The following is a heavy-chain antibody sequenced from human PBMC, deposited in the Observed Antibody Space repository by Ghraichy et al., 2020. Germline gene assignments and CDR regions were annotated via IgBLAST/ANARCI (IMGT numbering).Heavy chain of an antibody. V-gene: IGHV1-69*13. CDR2: IIPIFGTA. D-gene: IGHD3-9*01. CDR3: AREADYDILTGYSRVFDY. Sequence: SVKVSCKASGGTFSSYAISWVRQAPGQGVEWMGGIIPIFGTANYAQKFQGRVTITADESTSTAYMELSSLRSEDTAVYYCAREADYDILTGYSRVFDYWGQGTLVTASS. J-gene: IGHJ4*02. CDR1: GGTFSSYA.